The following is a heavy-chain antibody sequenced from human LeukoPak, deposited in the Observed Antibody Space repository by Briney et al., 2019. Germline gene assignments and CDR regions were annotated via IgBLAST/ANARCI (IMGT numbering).Heavy chain of an antibody. CDR3: ARDKGYSYGYDY. D-gene: IGHD5-18*01. J-gene: IGHJ4*02. Sequence: ASVKVSCKASGYTFTSYYMHWVRQAPGQGLEWMGIINPSGGSTSYAQKLQGRVTMTTDTSTSTAYMELRSLRSDDTAVYYCARDKGYSYGYDYWGQGTLVTVSS. CDR2: INPSGGST. CDR1: GYTFTSYY. V-gene: IGHV1-46*01.